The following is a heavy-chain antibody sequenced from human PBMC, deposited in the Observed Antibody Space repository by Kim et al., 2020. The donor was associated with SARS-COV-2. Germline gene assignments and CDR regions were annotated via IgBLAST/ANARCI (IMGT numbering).Heavy chain of an antibody. Sequence: SETLSLTCAVYGGSFSGYYWSWIRQPPGKGLEWIGEINHSGSTNYNPSLKSRVTISVDTSKNQFSLKLSSVTAADTAVYYCARGRILYKSGFADYWGQGTLVTVSS. CDR2: INHSGST. CDR3: ARGRILYKSGFADY. D-gene: IGHD2-15*01. V-gene: IGHV4-34*01. J-gene: IGHJ4*02. CDR1: GGSFSGYY.